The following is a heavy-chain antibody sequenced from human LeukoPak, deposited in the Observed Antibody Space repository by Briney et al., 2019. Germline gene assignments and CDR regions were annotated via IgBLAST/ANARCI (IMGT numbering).Heavy chain of an antibody. D-gene: IGHD3-9*01. CDR2: IPFDGSNQ. CDR1: GFTFSIYC. J-gene: IGHJ5*02. CDR3: ARDLCFDCLPQPSNYFDP. V-gene: IGHV3-30*03. Sequence: PGRSLRLSCAASGFTFSIYCMHWVRQAPAEGLEWVALIPFDGSNQYYADSVKGRFTISRDNSKNTLYLQMNSLRAEDTAVYYCARDLCFDCLPQPSNYFDPWGQGTLVTVSS.